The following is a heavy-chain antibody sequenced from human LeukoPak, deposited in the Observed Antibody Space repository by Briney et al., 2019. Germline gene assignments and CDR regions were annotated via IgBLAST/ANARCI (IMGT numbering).Heavy chain of an antibody. V-gene: IGHV4-38-2*01. D-gene: IGHD6-13*01. CDR2: IYHSGST. J-gene: IGHJ5*02. CDR3: ARVLAAAGTQWFDP. Sequence: SETLSLTCAVSGYSISSGYYWGWIRQPPGKGLEWIGSIYHSGSTYYNPSLKSRVTISVDTSKNQFSLKLSSVTAADTAVYYCARVLAAAGTQWFDPWGQGTLVTVSS. CDR1: GYSISSGYY.